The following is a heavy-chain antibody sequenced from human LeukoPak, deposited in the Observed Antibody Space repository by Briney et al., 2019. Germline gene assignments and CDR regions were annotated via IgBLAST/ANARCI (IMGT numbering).Heavy chain of an antibody. CDR3: AKDKSLISSGYYSTTTFDY. V-gene: IGHV3-23*01. CDR1: GFTFSSFA. J-gene: IGHJ4*02. Sequence: GGPLRLSCAASGFTFSSFAMSWVRQAPGKGLEWVSSISGSGESTYYADYVKGRFTVSRDNSKHTLNLQLNSLRAEDTAVYYCAKDKSLISSGYYSTTTFDYWGQGTLVTVSS. D-gene: IGHD3-22*01. CDR2: ISGSGEST.